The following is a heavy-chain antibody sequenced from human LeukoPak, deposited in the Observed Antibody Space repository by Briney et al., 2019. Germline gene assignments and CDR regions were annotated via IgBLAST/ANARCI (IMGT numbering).Heavy chain of an antibody. J-gene: IGHJ4*02. Sequence: GGSLRLSCAASGFTFSTYWMHWVRHDPGKGLLWVSRIKDDGSSTNYADSVKGRFTISIDNAKNTLYLQMNSLRAEDTAVYYCARASTTVPNLLDNWGQGTLVTVSS. V-gene: IGHV3-74*01. D-gene: IGHD4-17*01. CDR2: IKDDGSST. CDR1: GFTFSTYW. CDR3: ARASTTVPNLLDN.